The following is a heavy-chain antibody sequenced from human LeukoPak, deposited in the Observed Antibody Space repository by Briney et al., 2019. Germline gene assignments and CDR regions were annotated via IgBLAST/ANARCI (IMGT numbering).Heavy chain of an antibody. Sequence: SETLSLTCTVSGGSISSYYWSWIRQPPGKGLEWIGYIYYSGSTYYNPSLKSRVTISVDTSKNQFSLKLSSVTAADTAVYYCARYTRNWFDPWGQGTLVTVSS. J-gene: IGHJ5*02. D-gene: IGHD2-15*01. V-gene: IGHV4-59*08. CDR1: GGSISSYY. CDR3: ARYTRNWFDP. CDR2: IYYSGST.